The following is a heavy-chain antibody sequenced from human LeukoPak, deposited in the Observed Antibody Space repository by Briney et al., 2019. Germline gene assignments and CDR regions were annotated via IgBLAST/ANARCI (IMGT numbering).Heavy chain of an antibody. D-gene: IGHD2-8*01. CDR1: GFTFSSYW. CDR3: ARRRGMGSLEY. CDR2: IKQDGSEK. J-gene: IGHJ4*02. Sequence: GGSLRLSCVGSGFTFSSYWMSWVRQAPGKGLEWVANIKQDGSEKYYVDSVKGRFTISRDNAKNSLYLQMDSLRAEDTAMYYCARRRGMGSLEYWGQGTLVTASS. V-gene: IGHV3-7*03.